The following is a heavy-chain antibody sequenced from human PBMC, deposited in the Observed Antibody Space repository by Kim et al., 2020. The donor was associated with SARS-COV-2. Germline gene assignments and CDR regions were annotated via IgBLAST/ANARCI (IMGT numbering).Heavy chain of an antibody. V-gene: IGHV3-53*01. D-gene: IGHD2-15*01. CDR3: ARDARIPYGMDV. Sequence: TYYADSEKGRFNISRDNSKNTVYLQMNSLRADDTAVYYCARDARIPYGMDVWGQGTTVTVSS. J-gene: IGHJ6*02. CDR2: T.